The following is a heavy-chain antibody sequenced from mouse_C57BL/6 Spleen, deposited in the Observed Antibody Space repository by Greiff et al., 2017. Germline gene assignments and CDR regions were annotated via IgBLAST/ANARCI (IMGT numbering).Heavy chain of an antibody. V-gene: IGHV5-6*01. Sequence: EVQRVESGGDLVKPGGSLKLSCAASGFTFSSYGMSWVRQTPDKRLEWVATISSGGSYTYYPDSVKGRFTISRDNAKNTLYLQMSSLKSEDTAMYYCARHVGTDLTGTFAYWGQGTLVTVSA. D-gene: IGHD4-1*01. J-gene: IGHJ3*01. CDR1: GFTFSSYG. CDR3: ARHVGTDLTGTFAY. CDR2: ISSGGSYT.